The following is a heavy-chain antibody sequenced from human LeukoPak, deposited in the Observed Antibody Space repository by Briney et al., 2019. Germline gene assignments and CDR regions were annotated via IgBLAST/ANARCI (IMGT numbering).Heavy chain of an antibody. V-gene: IGHV3-30-3*01. Sequence: GGSLRLSCAAAGFTFSSYAMNWVRQAPGKGLEWVAVISYDGSNKYYADSVKGRFTISRDNSKNTLYLQVNSLRAEDTAVYYCARGGPPYDFWSGLRFDYWGQGTLVTVSS. CDR2: ISYDGSNK. J-gene: IGHJ4*02. CDR3: ARGGPPYDFWSGLRFDY. CDR1: GFTFSSYA. D-gene: IGHD3-3*01.